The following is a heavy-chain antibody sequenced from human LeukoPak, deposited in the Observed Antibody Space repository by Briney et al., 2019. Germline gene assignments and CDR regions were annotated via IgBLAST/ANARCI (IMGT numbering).Heavy chain of an antibody. J-gene: IGHJ3*01. CDR1: GFTFRGAA. CDR2: ISSSGNNA. D-gene: IGHD5-24*01. V-gene: IGHV3-23*01. Sequence: PGGSLRLSCAVSGFTFRGAAMTWVRQPPGKGLEWVSLISSSGNNAYYADSVKGRFTISRDNSKNTLSLQMNSLRVEDTAIYYGAKDIQLSTWGLGTRVTVSS. CDR3: AKDIQLST.